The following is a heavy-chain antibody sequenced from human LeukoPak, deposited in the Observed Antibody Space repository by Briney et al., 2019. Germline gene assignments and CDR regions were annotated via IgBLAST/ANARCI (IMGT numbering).Heavy chain of an antibody. Sequence: GGSLRLSCAASGFTFSSYWMSWVRPAPGKGLEWVANIKQDGSEKYYVDSVKGRFTISRDNAKNSLYLQMNSLRAEDTAVYYCARETYYYDSSGYYYWGQGTLVTVSS. CDR3: ARETYYYDSSGYYY. J-gene: IGHJ4*02. V-gene: IGHV3-7*01. CDR1: GFTFSSYW. CDR2: IKQDGSEK. D-gene: IGHD3-22*01.